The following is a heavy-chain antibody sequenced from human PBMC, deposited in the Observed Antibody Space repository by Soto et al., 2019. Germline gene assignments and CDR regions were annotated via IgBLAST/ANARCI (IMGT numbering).Heavy chain of an antibody. Sequence: SVKVSCKASGGTFSSYVISWVRQAPGQGXEWMGGIIPIYGTVNYAQKFQDRVTIIADTSTSTAYMELSSLRSEDTAVYYCARDLGGCSGGTCRYNWFDPWGQGSLVTVSS. V-gene: IGHV1-69*06. J-gene: IGHJ5*02. CDR2: IIPIYGTV. CDR1: GGTFSSYV. CDR3: ARDLGGCSGGTCRYNWFDP. D-gene: IGHD2-15*01.